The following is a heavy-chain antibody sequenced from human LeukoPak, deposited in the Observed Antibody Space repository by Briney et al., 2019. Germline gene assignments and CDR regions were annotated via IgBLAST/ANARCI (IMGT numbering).Heavy chain of an antibody. CDR2: IYRDGDA. CDR1: SYSIARGHY. CDR3: ARAYSSSWYWNWFDP. Sequence: SETLSLICSVSSYSIARGHYWGWIRQPPGRGLEWIGSIYRDGDATYNPSLKSRVTISVDTSKNQFSLKVSSVSAADTAVYSCARAYSSSWYWNWFDPWGQGTLVTVSS. V-gene: IGHV4-38-2*02. D-gene: IGHD6-13*01. J-gene: IGHJ5*02.